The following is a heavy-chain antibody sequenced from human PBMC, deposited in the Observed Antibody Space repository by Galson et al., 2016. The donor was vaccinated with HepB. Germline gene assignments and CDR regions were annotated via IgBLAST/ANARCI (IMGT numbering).Heavy chain of an antibody. CDR3: ASVRKSLGFGVVTRAGGYGMDV. D-gene: IGHD3-3*01. J-gene: IGHJ6*04. Sequence: ETLSLTCAVYGGSFSGYNWSWIRQPPGKGLEWIGEINHSGSTNYNPSLKSRVTISLDTSKNQFSLKLSSVTAADTAVYYCASVRKSLGFGVVTRAGGYGMDVWGKGTTVTVSS. V-gene: IGHV4-34*01. CDR1: GGSFSGYN. CDR2: INHSGST.